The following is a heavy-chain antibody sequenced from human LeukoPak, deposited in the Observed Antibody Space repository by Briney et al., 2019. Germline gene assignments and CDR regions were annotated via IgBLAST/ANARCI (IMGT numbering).Heavy chain of an antibody. CDR2: ISSSGSTI. D-gene: IGHD3-22*01. Sequence: PGGSLRLSCAASGFTFSDYHMSWIRQAPGKGLEWVSYISSSGSTIYYADSVKGRFTISRDNAKNSLYLQMNSLRAEDTAVYYCATYYYDSSGYYWFDPWGQGTLVTVSS. J-gene: IGHJ5*02. CDR1: GFTFSDYH. V-gene: IGHV3-11*01. CDR3: ATYYYDSSGYYWFDP.